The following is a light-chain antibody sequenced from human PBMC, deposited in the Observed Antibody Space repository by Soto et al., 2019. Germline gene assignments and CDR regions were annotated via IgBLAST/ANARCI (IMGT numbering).Light chain of an antibody. CDR1: QSINKW. J-gene: IGKJ1*01. Sequence: DIQMTQSPSTLSASVGDRVTITCRASQSINKWLAWYHQKPGKAPKLLIYDASSLNSGAPSRFSRGGSGTEFPLTIRRVQPDDFAAYYFQQYDSYPWTFGQGSKVAIK. CDR2: DAS. V-gene: IGKV1-5*01. CDR3: QQYDSYPWT.